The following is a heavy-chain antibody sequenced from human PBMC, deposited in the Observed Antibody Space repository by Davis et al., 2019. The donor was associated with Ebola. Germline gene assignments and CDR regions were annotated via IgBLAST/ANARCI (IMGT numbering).Heavy chain of an antibody. Sequence: PGGLLRSSCQLPGSTFGGIWVHWVRPAAGTWLVRVSRYKSDGSSISYADSVKGRFTITRDNAKNTLYLQMNSLRAEDTAVYDCAKANRCSSTSCYGGYYYYGMDVWGEGTTVTVSS. CDR3: AKANRCSSTSCYGGYYYYGMDV. D-gene: IGHD2-2*01. V-gene: IGHV3-74*01. CDR2: YKSDGSSI. CDR1: GSTFGGIW. J-gene: IGHJ6*04.